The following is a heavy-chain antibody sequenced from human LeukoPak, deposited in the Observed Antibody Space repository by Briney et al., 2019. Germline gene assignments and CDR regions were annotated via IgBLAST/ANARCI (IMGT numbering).Heavy chain of an antibody. CDR1: GGSISSGGYY. CDR2: IYYSGST. D-gene: IGHD2-15*01. V-gene: IGHV4-31*11. Sequence: SETLSLTCAVSGGSISSGGYYWSWIRQHPGKGLEWIGYIYYSGSTYYNPSLKSRVTISIDTSKNQFSLKLSSVTAADTAVYYCARDGGYCSGGNCFGAFDIWGQGTMVTVSS. J-gene: IGHJ3*02. CDR3: ARDGGYCSGGNCFGAFDI.